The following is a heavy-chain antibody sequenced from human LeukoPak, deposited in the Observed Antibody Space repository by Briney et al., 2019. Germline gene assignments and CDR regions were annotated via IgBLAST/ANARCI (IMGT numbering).Heavy chain of an antibody. Sequence: NPGGSLRLSYAASGFTFSSYAMNWVRQAPGKGLEWVSFISSSSNYMSYADSVKGRFTISRDNAKNSLYLQMNSLRAEDTAVYYCARPLDSSNNYFDYWGQGTLVTVSA. D-gene: IGHD6-13*01. CDR1: GFTFSSYA. CDR2: ISSSSNYM. V-gene: IGHV3-21*01. CDR3: ARPLDSSNNYFDY. J-gene: IGHJ4*02.